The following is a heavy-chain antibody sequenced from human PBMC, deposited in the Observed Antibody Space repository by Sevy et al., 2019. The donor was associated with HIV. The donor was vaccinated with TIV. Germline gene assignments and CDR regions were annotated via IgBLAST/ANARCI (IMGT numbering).Heavy chain of an antibody. CDR1: GFSFSTYW. D-gene: IGHD3-22*01. J-gene: IGHJ4*02. CDR2: IKHDESEK. Sequence: GGSLRLSCAASGFSFSTYWMHWVRQAPGKGLEWVANIKHDESEKYYVASVKGRFTISRDKAKNSVYLEMNSLRPEDTDIYYCAKGNSGSFDYWGQGTLVTVSS. CDR3: AKGNSGSFDY. V-gene: IGHV3-7*01.